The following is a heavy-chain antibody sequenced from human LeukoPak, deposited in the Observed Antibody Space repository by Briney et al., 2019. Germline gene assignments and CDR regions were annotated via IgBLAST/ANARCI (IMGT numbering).Heavy chain of an antibody. CDR2: IRYDGSNK. Sequence: GGSLRLSCAASGFTFSSYGMHWVRQAPGKGLEWVAFIRYDGSNKYYADSVKGRFTISRDNSKNTLYLQMNSQRAEDTAVYYCAKDGYSNLRYYYYYYMDVWGKGTTVTVSS. CDR3: AKDGYSNLRYYYYYYMDV. V-gene: IGHV3-30*02. CDR1: GFTFSSYG. D-gene: IGHD4-11*01. J-gene: IGHJ6*03.